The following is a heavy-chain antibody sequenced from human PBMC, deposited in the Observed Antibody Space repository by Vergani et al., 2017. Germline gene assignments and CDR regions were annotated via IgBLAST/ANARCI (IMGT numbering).Heavy chain of an antibody. J-gene: IGHJ5*02. CDR1: GFTFSNAW. CDR2: TWYDGNNK. D-gene: IGHD1-14*01. Sequence: VQLVESGGGLVKPGGSLRLSCAASGFTFSNAWMSWVRQAPGKGLEWVAVTWYDGNNKQYADSVKGRFTISRDNSKSTMYLQMNSLRDEDTGVYYCARDLRLLYNRFDPWGQGTLVTGSS. CDR3: ARDLRLLYNRFDP. V-gene: IGHV3-33*08.